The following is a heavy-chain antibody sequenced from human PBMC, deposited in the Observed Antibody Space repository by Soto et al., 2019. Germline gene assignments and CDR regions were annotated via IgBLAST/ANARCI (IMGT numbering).Heavy chain of an antibody. D-gene: IGHD3-10*01. J-gene: IGHJ4*02. Sequence: EVQLLESGGGLVQPGGSLRLSCADSGFTFSSYAMSWVRQAPGKGLEWVSAISGSGGSTYYADSAQGGFTISRDNSKNTLYVKMNSLRAEDTAVYYCAKSAGSITMVRGVIDYWGQGTLVTGSS. CDR2: ISGSGGST. CDR3: AKSAGSITMVRGVIDY. V-gene: IGHV3-23*01. CDR1: GFTFSSYA.